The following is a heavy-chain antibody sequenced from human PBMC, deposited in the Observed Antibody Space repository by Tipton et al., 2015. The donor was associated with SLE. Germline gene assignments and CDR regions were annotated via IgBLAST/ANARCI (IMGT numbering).Heavy chain of an antibody. CDR2: ISGSDGST. CDR3: ARRNSESGAFDM. CDR1: RFTFSTYC. J-gene: IGHJ3*02. D-gene: IGHD3-10*01. Sequence: SLRLSCAASRFTFSTYCMRWVRQSPEKGLEWVSSISGSDGSTYYADSVKGRFTISRDNSKNPLYLQMNSLRAEDTAVYYCARRNSESGAFDMWGQGTLVTVSS. V-gene: IGHV3-23*01.